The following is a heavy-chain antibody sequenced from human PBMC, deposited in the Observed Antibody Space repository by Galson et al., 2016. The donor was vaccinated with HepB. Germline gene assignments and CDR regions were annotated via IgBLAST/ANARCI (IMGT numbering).Heavy chain of an antibody. Sequence: LRLSCAASGFPFRSYWMHWVRQVPGRGLEWLSRVNSDGGTTSYAASVKGRFIISRDNSKNTVYLQMSSLRGEDTAFYYCAKGTEGWYNWNLYYFDYWGQGTLVTVSS. J-gene: IGHJ4*02. CDR3: AKGTEGWYNWNLYYFDY. CDR2: VNSDGGTT. CDR1: GFPFRSYW. D-gene: IGHD1-1*01. V-gene: IGHV3-74*01.